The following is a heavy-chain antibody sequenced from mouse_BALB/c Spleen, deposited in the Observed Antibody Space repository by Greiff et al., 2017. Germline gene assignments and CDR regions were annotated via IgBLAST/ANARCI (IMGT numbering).Heavy chain of an antibody. D-gene: IGHD2-13*01. CDR2: ISSGSSTI. Sequence: VQRVESGGGLVQPGGSRKLSCAASGFTFSSFGMHWVRQAPEKGLEWVANISSGSSTIYYADTVKGRFTISRDNPKNTLFLQMTSLRSEDTAMYYCAREDDFAWFAYWGQGTLVTVSA. J-gene: IGHJ3*01. V-gene: IGHV5-17*02. CDR1: GFTFSSFG. CDR3: AREDDFAWFAY.